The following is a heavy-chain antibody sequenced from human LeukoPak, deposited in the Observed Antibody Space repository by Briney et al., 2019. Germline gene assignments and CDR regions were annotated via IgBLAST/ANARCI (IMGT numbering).Heavy chain of an antibody. CDR1: GFTFSSYS. D-gene: IGHD3-22*01. CDR2: ISSSSSYI. CDR3: AREADWRDYYDSSGYYYSYHFDY. V-gene: IGHV3-21*01. J-gene: IGHJ4*02. Sequence: GGSLRLSCAASGFTFSSYSMNWVRQAPGKGLEWVSSISSSSSYIYYADSVKGRFTISRDNAKNSLYLQMNSLRAEDTAVYDCAREADWRDYYDSSGYYYSYHFDYWGQGTLVTVSS.